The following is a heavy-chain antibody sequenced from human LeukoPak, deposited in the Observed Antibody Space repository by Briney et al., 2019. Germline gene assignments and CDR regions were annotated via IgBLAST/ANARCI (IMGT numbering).Heavy chain of an antibody. CDR1: GFTFSDYS. Sequence: GGSLRLSCAASGFTFSDYSINWVRQAPGKGLEWVSSINPTSTSIYYADAVKGRFIISRDNSKNTLYLQMNSLRAEDTAVYYCAKEGKIVGANAFDYWGQGTLVTVSS. J-gene: IGHJ4*02. CDR2: INPTSTSI. V-gene: IGHV3-21*04. CDR3: AKEGKIVGANAFDY. D-gene: IGHD1-26*01.